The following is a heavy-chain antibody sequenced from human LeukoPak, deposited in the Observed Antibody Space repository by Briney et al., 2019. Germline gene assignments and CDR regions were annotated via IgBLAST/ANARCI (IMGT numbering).Heavy chain of an antibody. CDR2: ISYDGSNK. CDR1: GFTFSSYA. Sequence: GRSLRLSCAASGFTFSSYAMHWVRQAPGKGLEWVAVISYDGSNKYYADSVKGRSTISRDNSKNTLYLQMNSLRAEDTAVYYCAEAADTAMVPNHPPYNWGQGTLVTVSS. J-gene: IGHJ4*02. CDR3: AEAADTAMVPNHPPYN. D-gene: IGHD5-18*01. V-gene: IGHV3-30-3*01.